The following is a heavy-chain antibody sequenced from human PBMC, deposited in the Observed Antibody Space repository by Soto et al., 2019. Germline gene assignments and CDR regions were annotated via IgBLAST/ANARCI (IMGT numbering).Heavy chain of an antibody. CDR3: VLQQALPWVNE. CDR1: GYRFFGYW. Sequence: GESLKISCKGSGYRFFGYWIGWVRQMPGKGLEWMGIIYPDDSDTRYSPPFQGHVTISADKSISTAYLQWSSLKASDTAMYVCVLQQALPWVNEWGQGTQVTFAS. CDR2: IYPDDSDT. D-gene: IGHD5-18*01. J-gene: IGHJ4*01. V-gene: IGHV5-51*01.